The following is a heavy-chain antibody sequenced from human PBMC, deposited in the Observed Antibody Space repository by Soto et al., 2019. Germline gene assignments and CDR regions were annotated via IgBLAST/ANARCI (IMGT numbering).Heavy chain of an antibody. D-gene: IGHD3-3*01. CDR1: GFTFGDYW. CDR2: MKKDGSEK. Sequence: PGGSLRLSCAASGFTFGDYWMSWVRQAPRKGLEWVAHMKKDGSEKYYVDSVKGRFTVSRDNTKNSLYLQMNSLRAEDTAVYYCAKLGSGYYTGLYFEYWGQGTLVTVSS. V-gene: IGHV3-7*03. CDR3: AKLGSGYYTGLYFEY. J-gene: IGHJ4*02.